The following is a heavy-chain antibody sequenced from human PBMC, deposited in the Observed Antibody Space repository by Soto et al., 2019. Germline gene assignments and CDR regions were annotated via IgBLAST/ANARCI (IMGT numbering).Heavy chain of an antibody. Sequence: ASETLSLTCTVSGGSISSSSYYWGWIRQPPGKGLEWIGNIYYSGSTNYNPSLKSRVTISVDTSQSQFSLKLDSVTAADTGVYYCARSLTGTLQKPYYFDYWGQGTLVTVSS. CDR1: GGSISSSSYY. CDR2: IYYSGST. V-gene: IGHV4-39*07. J-gene: IGHJ4*02. D-gene: IGHD1-20*01. CDR3: ARSLTGTLQKPYYFDY.